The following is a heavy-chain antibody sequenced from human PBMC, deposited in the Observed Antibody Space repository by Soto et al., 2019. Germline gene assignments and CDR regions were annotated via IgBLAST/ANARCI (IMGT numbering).Heavy chain of an antibody. J-gene: IGHJ4*02. CDR1: GFTFSSYG. CDR2: IWYDGSNK. CDR3: AKGGKEYDILTGHYKLPTSKLDY. Sequence: GGSLRLSCAASGFTFSSYGMHWVRQAPGKGLEWVAVIWYDGSNKYYADSVKVRFTISRDNSKNTLYLQMNSLRAEDTAVYYCAKGGKEYDILTGHYKLPTSKLDYWGQGTMVTVYS. V-gene: IGHV3-33*06. D-gene: IGHD3-9*01.